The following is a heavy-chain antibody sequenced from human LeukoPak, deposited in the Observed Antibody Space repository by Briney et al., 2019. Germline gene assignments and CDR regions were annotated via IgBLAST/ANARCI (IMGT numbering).Heavy chain of an antibody. CDR2: INTNTGNP. J-gene: IGHJ4*02. CDR1: GYTFTSYG. CDR3: ARAVYGSGSNHFDY. V-gene: IGHV7-4-1*02. D-gene: IGHD3-10*01. Sequence: GASVKVSCKASGYTFTSYGISWLRQAPGQGLEWMGWINTNTGNPTYAQGFTGRFVFSLDTSVSTAYLQISSLKAEDTAVYYCARAVYGSGSNHFDYWGQGTLVTVSS.